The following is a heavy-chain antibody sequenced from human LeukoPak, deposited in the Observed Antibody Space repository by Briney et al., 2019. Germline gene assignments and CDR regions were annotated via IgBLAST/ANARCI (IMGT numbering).Heavy chain of an antibody. CDR3: ARDRGWIQHDI. CDR1: GFAFSDSW. D-gene: IGHD5-18*01. Sequence: GGSLRLSCAASGFAFSDSWMTWIRKAPGKGLEWVAFIKGDGSAKKYVDSVKGRFTISRDNAKNSLFLQMNSLRAEDTAVYYCARDRGWIQHDIWGQGTMVTVSS. CDR2: IKGDGSAK. V-gene: IGHV3-7*01. J-gene: IGHJ3*02.